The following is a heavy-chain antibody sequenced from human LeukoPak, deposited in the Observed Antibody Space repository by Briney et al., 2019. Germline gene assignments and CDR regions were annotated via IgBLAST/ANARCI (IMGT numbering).Heavy chain of an antibody. Sequence: SETLSLTCTVSGGSISSYYWSWLRQPAGKGLEWLGRIYSSGSTSYSPSLKSRVTMSVDTSKNQLSLKLSSVTAADTAVYYCARHGGSSSWYYWFDPWGQGTLVTVSS. J-gene: IGHJ5*02. CDR3: ARHGGSSSWYYWFDP. D-gene: IGHD6-13*01. V-gene: IGHV4-4*07. CDR2: IYSSGST. CDR1: GGSISSYY.